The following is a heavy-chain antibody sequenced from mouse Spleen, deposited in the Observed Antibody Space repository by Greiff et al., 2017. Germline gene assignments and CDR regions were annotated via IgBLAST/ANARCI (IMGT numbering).Heavy chain of an antibody. J-gene: IGHJ3*01. CDR1: GYTFTDYY. D-gene: IGHD2-3*01. CDR3: ARNGYSRFAY. CDR2: INPNNGGT. Sequence: VQLQQSGPELVKPGASVKISCKASGYTFTDYYMNWVKQSHGKSLEWIGDINPNNGGTSYNQKFKGKATLTVDKSSSTAYMELRSLTSEDSAVYYCARNGYSRFAYWGQGTLVTVSA. V-gene: IGHV1-26*01.